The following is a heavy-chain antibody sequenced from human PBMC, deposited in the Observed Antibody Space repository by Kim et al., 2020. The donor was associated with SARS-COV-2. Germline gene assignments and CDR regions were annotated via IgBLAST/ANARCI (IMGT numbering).Heavy chain of an antibody. CDR1: GFTFGDYA. D-gene: IGHD3-3*01. Sequence: GGSLRLSCTASGFTFGDYAMSWVRQAPGKGLEWVGFIRSKAYGGTTEYAASVKGRFTISRDDSKSIAYLQMNSLKTEDTAVYYCTRDVHDFWSGYYGGDNYWGQGTLVTVSS. CDR2: IRSKAYGGTT. V-gene: IGHV3-49*04. J-gene: IGHJ4*02. CDR3: TRDVHDFWSGYYGGDNY.